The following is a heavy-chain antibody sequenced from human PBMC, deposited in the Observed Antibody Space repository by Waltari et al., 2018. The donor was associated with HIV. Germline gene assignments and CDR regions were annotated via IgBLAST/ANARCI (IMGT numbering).Heavy chain of an antibody. D-gene: IGHD3-10*01. Sequence: LQESGLGLVAPTETLSVICTVPGRSISTYYSNWIRQTPGQGLQWICLVSATGIKNYNPSLRNRVNMSLDTANKLFSLNLTSVTAADTALYYCAGAILWNFGEGFDAFNVWGQGTRVIVSS. CDR1: GRSISTYY. CDR3: AGAILWNFGEGFDAFNV. CDR2: VSATGIK. J-gene: IGHJ3*01. V-gene: IGHV4-4*07.